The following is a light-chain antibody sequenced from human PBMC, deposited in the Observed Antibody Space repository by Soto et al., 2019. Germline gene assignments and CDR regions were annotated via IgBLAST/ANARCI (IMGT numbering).Light chain of an antibody. V-gene: IGLV7-46*01. CDR2: DTS. CDR3: LLFFSGEVG. J-gene: IGLJ2*01. CDR1: TGFVTSGRF. Sequence: QTVVTQEPSLTVSPGGTVTLTCGSSTGFVTSGRFPYWYQQKPGQAPRTLIYDTSNRHSWTPARFSGSLLGGKAALTLSGAQPEDEADYYCLLFFSGEVGFGGGTKLTVL.